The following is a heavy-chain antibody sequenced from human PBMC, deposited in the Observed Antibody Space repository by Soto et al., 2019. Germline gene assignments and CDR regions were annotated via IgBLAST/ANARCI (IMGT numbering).Heavy chain of an antibody. D-gene: IGHD3-3*01. Sequence: SETLSLTCTVSGGSISSSSYYWGWIRQPPGKGLEWIGSIYYSGSTYYNPSLKSRVTISVDTSKNQFSLKLSSVTAADTAVYYCARTYYDFWSGLETYYYYGMDVWGQGTTVTVSS. CDR2: IYYSGST. CDR1: GGSISSSSYY. CDR3: ARTYYDFWSGLETYYYYGMDV. J-gene: IGHJ6*02. V-gene: IGHV4-39*01.